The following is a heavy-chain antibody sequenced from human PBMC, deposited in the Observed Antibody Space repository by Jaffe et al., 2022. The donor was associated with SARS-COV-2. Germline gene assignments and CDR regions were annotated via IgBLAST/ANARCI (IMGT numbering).Heavy chain of an antibody. CDR1: GFTFSSYA. CDR3: ARAYPDGEDAFDI. Sequence: QVQLVESGGGVVQPGRSLRLSCAASGFTFSSYAMHWVRQAPGKGLEWVAVISYDGSNKYYADSVKGRFTISRDNSKNTLYLQMNSLRAEDTAVYYCARAYPDGEDAFDIWGQGTMVTVSS. D-gene: IGHD4-17*01. J-gene: IGHJ3*02. V-gene: IGHV3-30-3*01. CDR2: ISYDGSNK.